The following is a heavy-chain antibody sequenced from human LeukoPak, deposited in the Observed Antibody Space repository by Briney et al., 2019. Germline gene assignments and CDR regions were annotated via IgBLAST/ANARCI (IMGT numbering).Heavy chain of an antibody. V-gene: IGHV4-59*08. Sequence: AETLSLTCTVSGGSITSSYWSWIRQSPGKGLEWIGYIHYTGSTNYNPSLKSRVTMLIDTSKNQFSLKLTSVTAADTAVYYCAKVSDRDSSGYYWGFEYWGQGTLVTVSS. J-gene: IGHJ4*02. CDR3: AKVSDRDSSGYYWGFEY. CDR1: GGSITSSY. D-gene: IGHD3-22*01. CDR2: IHYTGST.